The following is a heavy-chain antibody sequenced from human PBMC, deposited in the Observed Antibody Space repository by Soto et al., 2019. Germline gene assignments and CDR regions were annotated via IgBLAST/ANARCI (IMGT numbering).Heavy chain of an antibody. Sequence: EGSLRLSCAASGFTFSSYDMHWVRQATGKGLEWVSAIGTAGDTYYPGSVKGRFTISRENAKNSLYLQMNSLRAGDTAVYYCARGNTGYYYYGMDVWGQGTTVTVSS. CDR3: ARGNTGYYYYGMDV. J-gene: IGHJ6*02. CDR1: GFTFSSYD. CDR2: IGTAGDT. D-gene: IGHD4-17*01. V-gene: IGHV3-13*01.